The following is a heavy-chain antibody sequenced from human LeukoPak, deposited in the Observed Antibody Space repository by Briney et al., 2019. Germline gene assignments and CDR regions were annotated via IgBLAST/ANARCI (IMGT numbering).Heavy chain of an antibody. CDR2: IGTAGDT. Sequence: GGSLRLSCAASGFTFSSYDMHWVRQATGKGLEWVSAIGTAGDTYYPGSVKGRFTISRENAKNSLYLQMNSLRAGDTAVYYCARGSAMVPFDYWGQGTLVTVSS. V-gene: IGHV3-13*01. J-gene: IGHJ4*02. D-gene: IGHD5-18*01. CDR1: GFTFSSYD. CDR3: ARGSAMVPFDY.